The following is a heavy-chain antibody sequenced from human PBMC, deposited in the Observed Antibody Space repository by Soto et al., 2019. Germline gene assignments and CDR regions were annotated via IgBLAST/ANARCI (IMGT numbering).Heavy chain of an antibody. D-gene: IGHD3-3*01. CDR3: ARYGGRLRFLEWLFDY. CDR1: GFTFSSYG. V-gene: IGHV3-33*01. J-gene: IGHJ4*02. CDR2: IWYDGSNK. Sequence: QVQLVESGGGVVQPGRSLRLSCAASGFTFSSYGMHWVRQAPGKGLEWVAVIWYDGSNKYYADSVKGRFTISRDNSKNTLYVQMNSLRAEDTAVYYCARYGGRLRFLEWLFDYWGQGTLVTVST.